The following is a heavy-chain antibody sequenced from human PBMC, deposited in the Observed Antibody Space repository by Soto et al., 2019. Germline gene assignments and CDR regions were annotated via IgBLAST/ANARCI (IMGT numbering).Heavy chain of an antibody. D-gene: IGHD6-6*01. J-gene: IGHJ4*02. CDR2: ISYDGSNK. Sequence: GGSLRLSCAASGFTFSSYGMHWVRQAPGKGLEWVAVISYDGSNKYYADSVKGRFTISRDNSKNTLYLQMNSLRAEDTAVYYCAKDLISSSRSYYFDYWGQGTLVTVSS. CDR3: AKDLISSSRSYYFDY. V-gene: IGHV3-30*18. CDR1: GFTFSSYG.